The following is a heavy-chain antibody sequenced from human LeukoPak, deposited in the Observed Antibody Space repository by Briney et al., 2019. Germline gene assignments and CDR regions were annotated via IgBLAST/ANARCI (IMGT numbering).Heavy chain of an antibody. Sequence: PGGSLRLSCAASGFTFSSYAMSWVRQAPGKGLEWVSAISGSGGSTYYADSVKGRFTISRDNSKNTLYLQMNSLRSEDTAVYYCAKSGDYGSAADAFDIWGQGTMVTVSS. V-gene: IGHV3-23*01. J-gene: IGHJ3*02. D-gene: IGHD4-17*01. CDR3: AKSGDYGSAADAFDI. CDR2: ISGSGGST. CDR1: GFTFSSYA.